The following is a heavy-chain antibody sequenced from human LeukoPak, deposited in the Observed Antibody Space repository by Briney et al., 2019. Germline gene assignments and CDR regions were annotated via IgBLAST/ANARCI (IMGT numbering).Heavy chain of an antibody. J-gene: IGHJ6*04. CDR3: ASPSNSGTYRYYYGMDV. CDR1: GGSISSSNW. V-gene: IGHV4-4*02. CDR2: IYHSGST. D-gene: IGHD3-10*01. Sequence: SGTLSLTCDVSGGSISSSNWWSWVRQPPGKGLEWIGEIYHSGSTNYNPSLKSRVNISVDKSKNQFSLELSSVTAADTAVYYCASPSNSGTYRYYYGMDVWGKGTTVIVSS.